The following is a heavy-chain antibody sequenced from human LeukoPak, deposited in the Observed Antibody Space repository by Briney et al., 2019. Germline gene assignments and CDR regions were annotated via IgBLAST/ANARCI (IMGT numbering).Heavy chain of an antibody. CDR3: ARDRSGISKAFDI. Sequence: ASVKVSCKASGYTFTGYYMHWVRQAPGQGLEWMGWINPNSGGTNYAQKFQGRVTMTRDTSISTVYMELSRLTSDDTAVYYCARDRSGISKAFDIWGQGTMVTVSS. V-gene: IGHV1-2*02. CDR1: GYTFTGYY. J-gene: IGHJ3*02. CDR2: INPNSGGT. D-gene: IGHD1-26*01.